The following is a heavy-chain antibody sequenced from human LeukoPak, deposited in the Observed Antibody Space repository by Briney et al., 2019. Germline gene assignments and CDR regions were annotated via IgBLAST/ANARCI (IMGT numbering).Heavy chain of an antibody. V-gene: IGHV3-30*18. CDR3: ANLAYCGGDCPRPPFDY. J-gene: IGHJ4*02. Sequence: TGGSLRLSCAAPGFTFSSYGMHWVRQAPGKGLEWVAVISYDGSNKYYADSVKGRFTISRDNSKNTLYLQMNSLRAEDTAVYCCANLAYCGGDCPRPPFDYWGQGTLVTVSS. CDR1: GFTFSSYG. D-gene: IGHD2-21*02. CDR2: ISYDGSNK.